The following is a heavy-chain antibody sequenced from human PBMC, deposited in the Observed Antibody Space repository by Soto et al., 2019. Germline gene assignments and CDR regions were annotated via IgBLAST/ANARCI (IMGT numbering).Heavy chain of an antibody. Sequence: QVQLQQWGAGLLKPSETLSLTCAVYGGSFSGYYWSWIRQPPGKGLEWIGEINHSGSTNYNPSLKSRVTISVDTSKNQFSLKLSSVTAADTAVYYCARSVDYIWGSYRPGRYTDAFDIWGQGTMVTVSS. CDR2: INHSGST. CDR3: ARSVDYIWGSYRPGRYTDAFDI. D-gene: IGHD3-16*02. V-gene: IGHV4-34*01. J-gene: IGHJ3*02. CDR1: GGSFSGYY.